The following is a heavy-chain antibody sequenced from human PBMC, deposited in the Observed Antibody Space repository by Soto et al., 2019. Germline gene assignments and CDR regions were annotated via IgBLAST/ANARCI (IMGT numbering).Heavy chain of an antibody. CDR1: GYSFTSYA. Sequence: ASVKVSWKASGYSFTSYAMHWVRQAPGQRNEWMGWINAGNGNTKYSQKFQGRVTITRDTSASTAYMELSSLRSEDTAVYYCASSYSNYALIDYYYFCMDVWGQGTTVTVS. V-gene: IGHV1-3*01. D-gene: IGHD4-4*01. CDR3: ASSYSNYALIDYYYFCMDV. CDR2: INAGNGNT. J-gene: IGHJ6*02.